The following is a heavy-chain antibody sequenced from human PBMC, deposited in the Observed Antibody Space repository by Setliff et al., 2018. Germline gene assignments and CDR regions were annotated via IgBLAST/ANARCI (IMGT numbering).Heavy chain of an antibody. CDR2: IRPNGGGT. Sequence: ASVKVSCKASGYSFSDYGINWVRQAPGQGLEWMGWIRPNGGGTHYAQKFQGRVTMTRDTANSTVYMDLSSLTSDDTAIYYCARGGGSYRAGNSRPTYWFDPWGQGTLVTVSS. V-gene: IGHV1-2*02. D-gene: IGHD2-21*01. J-gene: IGHJ5*02. CDR1: GYSFSDYG. CDR3: ARGGGSYRAGNSRPTYWFDP.